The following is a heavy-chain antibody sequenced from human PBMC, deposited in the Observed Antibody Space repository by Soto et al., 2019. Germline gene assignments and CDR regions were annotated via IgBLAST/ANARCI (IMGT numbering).Heavy chain of an antibody. CDR2: ISGSGGST. D-gene: IGHD3-3*01. Sequence: GGSLRLSCAASGFTFSSYAMSWVRQAPGKGLEWVSAISGSGGSTYYADSVKGRFTISRDNSKNTLYLQMNSLRAEDTAVYYCAKPPYDFWSGYYPDAFDIWGQGTMVTVSS. J-gene: IGHJ3*02. CDR1: GFTFSSYA. CDR3: AKPPYDFWSGYYPDAFDI. V-gene: IGHV3-23*01.